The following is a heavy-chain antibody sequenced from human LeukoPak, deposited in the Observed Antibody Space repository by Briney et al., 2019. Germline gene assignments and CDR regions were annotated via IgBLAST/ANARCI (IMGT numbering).Heavy chain of an antibody. Sequence: GGSLRLSCAASGFIFNSYGMHWVRQAPGKGLEWVAFIRYDGSNKYYADSVKGRFTISRDNSKNTLYLQMNSLRAEDTAVYYCAGLCSGGSCYRTYFDYWGQGTLVTVSS. J-gene: IGHJ4*02. V-gene: IGHV3-30*02. CDR1: GFIFNSYG. CDR2: IRYDGSNK. D-gene: IGHD2-15*01. CDR3: AGLCSGGSCYRTYFDY.